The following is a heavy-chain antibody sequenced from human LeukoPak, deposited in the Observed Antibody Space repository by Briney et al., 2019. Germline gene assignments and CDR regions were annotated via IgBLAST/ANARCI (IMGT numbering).Heavy chain of an antibody. CDR3: ARNAAYCLDY. D-gene: IGHD1-26*01. CDR2: ICHCGST. CDR1: GGSIGSGYW. V-gene: IGHV4-4*02. J-gene: IGHJ4*02. Sequence: PSGTLSLTCAVSGGSIGSGYWWSWVRQPPGKGLEWIGEICHCGSTNYNPSLKSRVTILLDKSKNQFSLDLNSVTAADTAVYYCARNAAYCLDYWAQGTLVTVSS.